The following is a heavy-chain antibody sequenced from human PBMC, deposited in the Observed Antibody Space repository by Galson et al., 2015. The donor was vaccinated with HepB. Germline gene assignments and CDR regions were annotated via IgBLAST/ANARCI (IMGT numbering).Heavy chain of an antibody. V-gene: IGHV2-70*11. CDR1: GFSLSTSGMC. J-gene: IGHJ4*02. D-gene: IGHD3-10*01. CDR2: IDWDDDK. CDR3: ARTFCGSGSYEQFGY. Sequence: PALVKPTQTLILTCTFSGFSLSTSGMCVSWIRQPPGKALEWLARIDWDDDKYYSTSLKTRLTIPKDTSKNQVVLTMTNMDPVDTATYYCARTFCGSGSYEQFGYWGQGTLVTVSS.